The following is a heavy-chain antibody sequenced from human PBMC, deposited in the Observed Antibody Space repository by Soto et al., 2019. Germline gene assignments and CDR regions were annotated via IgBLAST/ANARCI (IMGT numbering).Heavy chain of an antibody. Sequence: QVQLQESGPGLVKPPQTLSLTCTVSGDSINNGDCYWSWLRQLPGKGLEWIGYIYYSGTKYYNPSLKSRVSMSVDTSKNQFSLNLTSVTAADTAVYYCAREKEDDSGDYNAFDIWGQGTVVTVSS. D-gene: IGHD4-17*01. J-gene: IGHJ3*02. CDR3: AREKEDDSGDYNAFDI. V-gene: IGHV4-31*03. CDR2: IYYSGTK. CDR1: GDSINNGDCY.